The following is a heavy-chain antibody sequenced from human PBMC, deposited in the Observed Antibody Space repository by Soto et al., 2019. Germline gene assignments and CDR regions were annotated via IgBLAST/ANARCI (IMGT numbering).Heavy chain of an antibody. D-gene: IGHD3-22*01. CDR3: AAGGSGYYAN. V-gene: IGHV3-74*01. CDR1: GFTFSTYW. Sequence: EVQLVESGGDLVQPGGSLRLSCAASGFTFSTYWMHWVRQAPGKGLLWVSRIKTDGTYATYADSVKGRFTISRDNAKNTLYLKMTSLRVEDAAVYYCAAGGSGYYANWGQGTLVTVSS. CDR2: IKTDGTYA. J-gene: IGHJ4*02.